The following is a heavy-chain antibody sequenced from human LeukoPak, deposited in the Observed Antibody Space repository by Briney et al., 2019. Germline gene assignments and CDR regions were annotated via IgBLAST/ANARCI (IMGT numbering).Heavy chain of an antibody. V-gene: IGHV4-38-2*02. CDR2: IYQSGST. CDR3: ARSIPTFGTAVAGYHFFDF. D-gene: IGHD6-19*01. CDR1: GYSISSGYY. J-gene: IGHJ4*02. Sequence: SETLSLTCSVSGYSISSGYYWGWIRQPPGKGLEWIGSIYQSGSTYYNPSLKSRVTISGDTSKNQFSLKLSSVTAADTAMYYCARSIPTFGTAVAGYHFFDFWGQGTLVTVSS.